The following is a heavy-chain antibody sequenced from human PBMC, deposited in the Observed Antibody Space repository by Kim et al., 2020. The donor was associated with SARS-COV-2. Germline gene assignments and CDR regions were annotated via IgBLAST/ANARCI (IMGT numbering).Heavy chain of an antibody. D-gene: IGHD3-10*01. V-gene: IGHV3-30*18. J-gene: IGHJ6*02. Sequence: GGSLRLSCAASGFTFSSYGMHWVRQAPGKGLEWVAVISYDGSNKYYADSVKGRFTISRDNSKNTLYLQMNSLRAEDTAVYYCAKDHSSGLWFGELFQYYYGMDVWGQGTTVTVSS. CDR2: ISYDGSNK. CDR3: AKDHSSGLWFGELFQYYYGMDV. CDR1: GFTFSSYG.